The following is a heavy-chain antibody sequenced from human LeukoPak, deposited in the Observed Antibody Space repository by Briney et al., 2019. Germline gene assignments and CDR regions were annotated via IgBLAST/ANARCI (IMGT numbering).Heavy chain of an antibody. J-gene: IGHJ4*02. D-gene: IGHD2-2*02. CDR1: GFTFSSYA. Sequence: SGGSLRLSCAASGFTFSSYAMSWVRQAPGKGLEWVSTVSSSGSSTYYADSVKGRFTISRDNSKNTLYLQMNSLRADDTAVYYCAKVDCSSTTCYTVDYWAREPWSPSPQ. V-gene: IGHV3-23*01. CDR3: AKVDCSSTTCYTVDY. CDR2: VSSSGSST.